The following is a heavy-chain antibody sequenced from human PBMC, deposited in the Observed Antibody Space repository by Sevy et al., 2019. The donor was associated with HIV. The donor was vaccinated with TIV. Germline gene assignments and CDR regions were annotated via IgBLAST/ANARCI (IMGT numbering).Heavy chain of an antibody. V-gene: IGHV1-2*02. CDR2: INPNSGGT. Sequence: ASVKVSCEASGFSFTAYFIHWVRQAPGQGLEWMGWINPNSGGTNYAQKFQGRVTMTSDASISAAYMEFTSLTSDYTAVYYCARDRFIFGSGPPDSWGQGTLVTVSS. CDR1: GFSFTAYF. D-gene: IGHD2-15*01. J-gene: IGHJ4*02. CDR3: ARDRFIFGSGPPDS.